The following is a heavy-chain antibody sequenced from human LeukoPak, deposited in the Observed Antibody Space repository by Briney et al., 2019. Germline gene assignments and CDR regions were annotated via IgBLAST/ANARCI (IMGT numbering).Heavy chain of an antibody. J-gene: IGHJ4*02. CDR3: ARGDYSGYYFDY. D-gene: IGHD3-10*01. CDR1: GGSIGSSY. V-gene: IGHV4-59*01. Sequence: SETLSLTCTVSGGSIGSSYWTWLRQPPGKGLEWIGYIYYNGATNYNPSLKSRVAISVATSKNQFSLNLSSVTAADAAVYYCARGDYSGYYFDYWGQGTLVTVSS. CDR2: IYYNGAT.